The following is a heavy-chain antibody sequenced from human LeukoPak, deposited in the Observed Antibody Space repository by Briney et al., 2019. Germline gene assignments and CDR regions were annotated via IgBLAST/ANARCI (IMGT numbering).Heavy chain of an antibody. J-gene: IGHJ5*01. CDR1: EFTFSSYS. V-gene: IGHV3-48*02. CDR2: ISSSSTTM. Sequence: GGSLRLSCAASEFTFSSYSMNWVRQAPGKGLEWVSQISSSSTTMYYADSVKGRFTISRDNAKNSLYLQMSSLRDEDTAIYYCARSFDSWGQGTLVTVAS. CDR3: ARSFDS.